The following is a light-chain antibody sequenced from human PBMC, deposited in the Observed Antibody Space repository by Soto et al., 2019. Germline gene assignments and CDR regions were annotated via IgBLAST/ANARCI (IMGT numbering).Light chain of an antibody. Sequence: QSVLTQSPSVSAALGQKVTISCSGSSSNIESEFISWYQQLPGTAPKLLIYDNNKRPSGIPDRFSASKSGTSATLGITGLPTGDEADYYCGTWDVSLNIVVFGGGTKVTVL. CDR2: DNN. V-gene: IGLV1-51*01. J-gene: IGLJ2*01. CDR3: GTWDVSLNIVV. CDR1: SSNIESEF.